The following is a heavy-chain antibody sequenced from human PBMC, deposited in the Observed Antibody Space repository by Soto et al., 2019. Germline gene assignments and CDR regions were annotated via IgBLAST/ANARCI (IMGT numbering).Heavy chain of an antibody. V-gene: IGHV1-18*04. J-gene: IGHJ6*02. CDR2: ISGKNGNT. Sequence: QVQLVQSGVEVKKPGASVKCSCKASGYTFISHGISWVRQAPGQGLEWMGWISGKNGNTNYAQKLQGRDTLTTDTSTSTAYMELRSLRSDDTAVYYCARVSSAIVVVPDYGMDVWGQGTTVTVSS. CDR1: GYTFISHG. CDR3: ARVSSAIVVVPDYGMDV. D-gene: IGHD2-15*01.